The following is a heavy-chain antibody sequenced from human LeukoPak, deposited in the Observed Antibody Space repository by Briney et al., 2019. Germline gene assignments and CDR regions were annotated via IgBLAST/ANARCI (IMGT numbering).Heavy chain of an antibody. CDR1: GFTFSGSA. CDR2: IRSKANSYAT. J-gene: IGHJ5*02. Sequence: GGSLRLSCAASGFTFSGSAMHWVRQASGKGLEWVGRIRSKANSYATAYAASVKGRFTISRDDSKNTAYLQMNSLKTEDTAVYYCTSQLGYDFVINWFDPWGQGTLVTVSS. D-gene: IGHD3-3*01. V-gene: IGHV3-73*01. CDR3: TSQLGYDFVINWFDP.